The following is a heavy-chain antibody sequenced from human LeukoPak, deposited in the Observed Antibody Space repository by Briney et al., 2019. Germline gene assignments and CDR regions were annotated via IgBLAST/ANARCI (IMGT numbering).Heavy chain of an antibody. CDR2: IGSSDSTT. Sequence: GGSLRLLCAASGFTFNSYAMHWVRQAPGKGLEWLSYIGSSDSTTHYADSVKGRFTISRDNAKNSLYLQMNSLRAEDTAVYYCARDFYGSGSYADYWGQGTLVTVSS. CDR1: GFTFNSYA. D-gene: IGHD3-10*01. J-gene: IGHJ4*02. CDR3: ARDFYGSGSYADY. V-gene: IGHV3-48*03.